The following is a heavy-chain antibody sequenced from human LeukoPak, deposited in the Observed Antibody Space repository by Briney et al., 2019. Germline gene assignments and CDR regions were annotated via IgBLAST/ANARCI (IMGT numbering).Heavy chain of an antibody. V-gene: IGHV1-69*13. Sequence: SVKVSCKASGGTLSSYAISWVRQAPGQGLEWMGGIIPIFGTANYAQKFQGRVTITADESTSTAYMELSSLRSEDTAVYYCATLYSGSYVTRLGSFDYWGQGTLVTVSS. J-gene: IGHJ4*02. CDR3: ATLYSGSYVTRLGSFDY. CDR2: IIPIFGTA. CDR1: GGTLSSYA. D-gene: IGHD1-26*01.